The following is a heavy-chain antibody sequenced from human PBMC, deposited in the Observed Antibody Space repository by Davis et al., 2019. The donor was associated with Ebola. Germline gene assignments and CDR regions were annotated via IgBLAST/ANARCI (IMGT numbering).Heavy chain of an antibody. Sequence: SLKISCAASGFTFDDYAMHWVRQAPGKGLEWVSGISWNSGTIGYADSVKGRFTISRDNAKNSLYLQMNSLRAEDTALYYCARRNGYYGLDVWGQGTTVTVSS. D-gene: IGHD2-8*01. V-gene: IGHV3-9*01. CDR2: ISWNSGTI. CDR3: ARRNGYYGLDV. J-gene: IGHJ6*02. CDR1: GFTFDDYA.